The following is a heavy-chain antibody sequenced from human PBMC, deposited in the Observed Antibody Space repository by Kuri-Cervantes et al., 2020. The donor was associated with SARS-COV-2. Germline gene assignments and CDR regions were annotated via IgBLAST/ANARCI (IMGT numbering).Heavy chain of an antibody. V-gene: IGHV4-34*01. CDR1: GGSFSGYY. CDR3: AGARSRGYDYGY. Sequence: SETLSLTCAVYGGSFSGYYWSWVRQPPGKGLEWIGEINHSGSTNYNPSLKSRVTISVDTSKNQFSLKLSSVTAADTAVYYCAGARSRGYDYGYWGQGTLVTVSS. J-gene: IGHJ4*02. D-gene: IGHD5-12*01. CDR2: INHSGST.